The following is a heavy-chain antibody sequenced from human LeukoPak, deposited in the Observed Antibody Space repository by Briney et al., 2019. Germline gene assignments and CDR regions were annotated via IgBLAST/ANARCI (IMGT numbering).Heavy chain of an antibody. CDR1: GYTFTSYG. CDR3: ARDTTYYDSSGYSKRFDY. Sequence: ASVKVSCKASGYTFTSYGISWVRQAPGQGLEWMGWISAYNGNTNYAQKLQGRVTMTTDTSTSTAYMELRSLRSDDTAVYYCARDTTYYDSSGYSKRFDYWGQGTLVNVSS. CDR2: ISAYNGNT. V-gene: IGHV1-18*01. D-gene: IGHD3-22*01. J-gene: IGHJ4*02.